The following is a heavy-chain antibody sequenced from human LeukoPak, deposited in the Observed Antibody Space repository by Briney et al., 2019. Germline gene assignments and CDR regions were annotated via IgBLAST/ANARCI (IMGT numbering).Heavy chain of an antibody. CDR2: ISSNGGST. CDR3: ARGRYYYGSGSQPLGDY. Sequence: TGGSLRLSCAASGFTFSSYAMHWVRQAPGKGLEYVSVISSNGGSTYYANSVKGRFTISRDNSKNTLYLQMGSLRAEDMAVYYCARGRYYYGSGSQPLGDYWGQGTLVTVSS. CDR1: GFTFSSYA. D-gene: IGHD3-10*01. J-gene: IGHJ4*02. V-gene: IGHV3-64*01.